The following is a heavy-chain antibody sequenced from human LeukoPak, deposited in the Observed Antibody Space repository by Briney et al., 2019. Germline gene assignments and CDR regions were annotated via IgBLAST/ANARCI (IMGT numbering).Heavy chain of an antibody. Sequence: GGSLRLSCAASGFTFSSYGMHWVRQAPGKGLEWVAVIWYDGSNKYYADSVKGRFTISRGNAKNTLYLQMNSLRAEDTAVYYCASSPRWASYGNDIDYWGQGTLVTASS. CDR1: GFTFSSYG. V-gene: IGHV3-33*03. CDR3: ASSPRWASYGNDIDY. J-gene: IGHJ4*02. CDR2: IWYDGSNK. D-gene: IGHD3-16*01.